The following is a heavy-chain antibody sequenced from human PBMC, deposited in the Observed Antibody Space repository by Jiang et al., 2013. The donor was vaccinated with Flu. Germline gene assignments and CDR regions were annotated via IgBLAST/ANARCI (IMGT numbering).Heavy chain of an antibody. V-gene: IGHV7-4-1*02. CDR1: GYTFTSYA. Sequence: KVSCKASGYTFTSYAMNWVRQAPGQGLEWMGWINTNTGNPTYAQGFTGRFVFSLDTSVSTAYLQISSLKAEDTAVYYCARDKSYYDFWSGYYAFDIWGQGAMVTVSS. J-gene: IGHJ3*02. CDR3: ARDKSYYDFWSGYYAFDI. CDR2: INTNTGNP. D-gene: IGHD3-3*01.